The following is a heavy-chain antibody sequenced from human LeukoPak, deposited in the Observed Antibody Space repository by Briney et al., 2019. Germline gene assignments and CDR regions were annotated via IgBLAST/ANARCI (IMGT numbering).Heavy chain of an antibody. CDR2: VFHAGVT. J-gene: IGHJ4*02. D-gene: IGHD3-22*01. Sequence: SETLSLTCTVSGGSLEGLYWSWIRQSPEKGLEWIGNVFHAGVTSYNLSLKSRVTISVDTSRNQFSLTMTSMTAADTAIYYCTRGGGSGYYFGIPRYYFDAWGQGVLVTVSS. V-gene: IGHV4-59*11. CDR1: GGSLEGLY. CDR3: TRGGGSGYYFGIPRYYFDA.